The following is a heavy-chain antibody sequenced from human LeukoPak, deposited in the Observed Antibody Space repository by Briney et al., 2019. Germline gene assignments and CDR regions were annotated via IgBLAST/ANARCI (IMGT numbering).Heavy chain of an antibody. CDR3: ARHVYGRHQLQAYHFDY. V-gene: IGHV4-38-2*01. D-gene: IGHD2-2*01. Sequence: PSETLSLTCDVSGYSISSGHYWGWIRQSPGKGLEWIASMYNSGSTYFKSSLKSRVTISLDTPKNQFSLTLNSVTAADTAVYYCARHVYGRHQLQAYHFDYWGQGILVTVSS. CDR2: MYNSGST. CDR1: GYSISSGHY. J-gene: IGHJ4*02.